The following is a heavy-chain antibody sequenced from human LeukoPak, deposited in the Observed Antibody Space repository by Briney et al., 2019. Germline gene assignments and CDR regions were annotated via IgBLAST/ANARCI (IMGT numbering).Heavy chain of an antibody. CDR2: ISSSRSYT. Sequence: GGSLRLSCAASGFTFSSYSMNWVRQAPGKGLEWVSSISSSRSYTYYADSVKGRFTISRDSAKNSLYLQMDSLRAEDTAVYYCARGRGYSGYDFGYWGQGTLVTVSS. V-gene: IGHV3-21*01. D-gene: IGHD5-12*01. CDR1: GFTFSSYS. J-gene: IGHJ4*02. CDR3: ARGRGYSGYDFGY.